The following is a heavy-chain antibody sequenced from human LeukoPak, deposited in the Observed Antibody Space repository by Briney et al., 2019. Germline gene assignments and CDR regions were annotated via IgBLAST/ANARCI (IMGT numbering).Heavy chain of an antibody. V-gene: IGHV1-18*01. Sequence: ASVKVSCKASGYTFTSYGISWVRQAPGQGLEWMGWISAYNGNTNYAQKLQGRVTMTTDTSTSTAYMELRSLRSDDTAVYYCARDQGLWFGELLPHGEYFQHWGQGTLVTVSS. CDR3: ARDQGLWFGELLPHGEYFQH. D-gene: IGHD3-10*01. CDR1: GYTFTSYG. J-gene: IGHJ1*01. CDR2: ISAYNGNT.